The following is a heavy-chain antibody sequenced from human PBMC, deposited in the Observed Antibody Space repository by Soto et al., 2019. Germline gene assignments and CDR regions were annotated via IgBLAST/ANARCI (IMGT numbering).Heavy chain of an antibody. CDR1: GFTISSYW. V-gene: IGHV3-74*01. Sequence: GGSLRHSCAASGFTISSYWMHWVRQAPGKGLVWVSRINNDGDSTSYADSVKGRFTISRDNAKNTLYLQMNSLRAEDTAVYYCARDVQLQSFDYWGQGALVTVSS. CDR3: ARDVQLQSFDY. J-gene: IGHJ4*02. D-gene: IGHD5-18*01. CDR2: INNDGDST.